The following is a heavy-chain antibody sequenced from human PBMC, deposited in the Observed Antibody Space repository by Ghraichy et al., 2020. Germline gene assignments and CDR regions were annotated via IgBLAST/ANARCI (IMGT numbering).Heavy chain of an antibody. CDR2: INHSGRT. D-gene: IGHD2-21*02. CDR3: ATVRGYCGGDCSPSLDY. Sequence: SETLSLTCAVYGGSFSAYYWSWIRQPPGKGLELVWEINHSGRTNYNPSLKSRVTISLDTSKNQFSLKLYSVTAADTAMYYCATVRGYCGGDCSPSLDYWGQGTLVTVSS. V-gene: IGHV4-34*01. J-gene: IGHJ4*02. CDR1: GGSFSAYY.